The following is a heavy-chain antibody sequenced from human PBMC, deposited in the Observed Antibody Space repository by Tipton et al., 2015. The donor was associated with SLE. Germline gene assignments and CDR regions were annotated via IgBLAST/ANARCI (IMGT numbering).Heavy chain of an antibody. J-gene: IGHJ6*03. Sequence: PGLVKPSQTLSLTCAISGDSVSSNSAAWNWIRQSPSGGLEWLGRTYYRSKWYNDYAVSVKSRITINPDTSKNQFSLQLNSVTPEDTAVYYCARGHSYGPAGCYYYYMDVWGKGTTVTVSS. CDR1: GDSVSSNSAA. V-gene: IGHV6-1*01. CDR3: ARGHSYGPAGCYYYYMDV. D-gene: IGHD5-18*01. CDR2: TYYRSKWYN.